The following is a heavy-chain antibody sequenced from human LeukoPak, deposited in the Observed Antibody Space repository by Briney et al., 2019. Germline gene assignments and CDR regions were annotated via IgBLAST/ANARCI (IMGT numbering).Heavy chain of an antibody. V-gene: IGHV4-59*11. CDR3: ARGGYSYGFDY. D-gene: IGHD5-18*01. CDR2: IYYSGST. CDR1: GGSLNGHY. Sequence: SETLSLTCAVYGGSLNGHYWSWIRQPPGKGLEWIGYIYYSGSTYYNPSLKSRVTISVDTSKNQFSLKLSSVTAADTAVYYCARGGYSYGFDYWGQGTLVTVSS. J-gene: IGHJ4*02.